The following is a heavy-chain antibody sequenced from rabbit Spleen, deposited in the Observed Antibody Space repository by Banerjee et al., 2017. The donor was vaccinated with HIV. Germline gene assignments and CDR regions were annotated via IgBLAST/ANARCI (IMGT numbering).Heavy chain of an antibody. CDR2: IYVGRGSA. J-gene: IGHJ3*01. D-gene: IGHD1-1*01. CDR3: ASGNYDRGRLDL. Sequence: QEQLVESGGGLVKPEGSLKLSCTASGFSFSNKAVMCWVRQTPGKGLEWIGCIYVGRGSAWYASWAKGRFSISKTSSTTVTLQMTSLTVADTATYLCASGNYDRGRLDLWGPGTLVTVS. V-gene: IGHV1S45*01. CDR1: GFSFSNKAV.